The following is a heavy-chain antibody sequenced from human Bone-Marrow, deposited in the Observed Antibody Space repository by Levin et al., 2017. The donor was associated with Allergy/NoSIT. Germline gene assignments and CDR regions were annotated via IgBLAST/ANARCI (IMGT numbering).Heavy chain of an antibody. D-gene: IGHD1-14*01. Sequence: SETLSPTCAISGAILSTNGVAWNWIRQSPSRGLEWLARTYYRSKWYNDYAPAVKRRITINPDTSKMKFSLPLNSVIDGDTAVYYCARGRNNAFDIWGQGRGVTVSS. CDR1: GAILSTNGVA. CDR3: ARGRNNAFDI. J-gene: IGHJ3*02. CDR2: TYYRSKWYN. V-gene: IGHV6-1*01.